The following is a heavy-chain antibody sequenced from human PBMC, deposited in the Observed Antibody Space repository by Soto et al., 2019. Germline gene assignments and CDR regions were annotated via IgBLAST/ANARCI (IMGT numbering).Heavy chain of an antibody. Sequence: QMQLQESGPGLVRPSETLSLTCSVSGGSITTGICYWSWIRQNAGEGLEWIGNIFPSGRSHFNPSFKSRSQLFVDTSKNQFSLRLDSVTAADTALYRCARTCGGRGYFDSWALGILVTVSS. CDR2: IFPSGRS. J-gene: IGHJ4*02. CDR3: ARTCGGRGYFDS. CDR1: GGSITTGICY. V-gene: IGHV4-31*03. D-gene: IGHD2-21*01.